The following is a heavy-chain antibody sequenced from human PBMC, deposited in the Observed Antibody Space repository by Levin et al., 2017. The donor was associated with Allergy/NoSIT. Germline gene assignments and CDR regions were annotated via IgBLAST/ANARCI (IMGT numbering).Heavy chain of an antibody. D-gene: IGHD3-22*01. CDR1: GFTFDDYG. V-gene: IGHV3-20*01. J-gene: IGHJ6*02. Sequence: LSLTCAASGFTFDDYGMSWVRQAPGKGLEWVSGINWNGGSTGYADSVKGRFTISRDNAKNSLYLQMNSLRAEDTALYHCARAYDSSGYYYYYYGMDVWGQGTTVTVSS. CDR3: ARAYDSSGYYYYYYGMDV. CDR2: INWNGGST.